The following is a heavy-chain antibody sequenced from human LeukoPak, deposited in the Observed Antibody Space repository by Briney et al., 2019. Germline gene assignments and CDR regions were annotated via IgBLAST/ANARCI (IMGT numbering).Heavy chain of an antibody. CDR2: IYYSGST. CDR1: GGSISSGGYY. V-gene: IGHV4-31*03. Sequence: PSQTLSLTCTVSGGSISSGGYYWSWIRQHPGKGLEWIGYIYYSGSTHYNPSLKSRVTISVDTSKNQFSLKLSSVTAADTAVYYCARDGVWRDCSSTSCYTVALGIDIWGQGTMVTVSS. CDR3: ARDGVWRDCSSTSCYTVALGIDI. D-gene: IGHD2-2*02. J-gene: IGHJ3*02.